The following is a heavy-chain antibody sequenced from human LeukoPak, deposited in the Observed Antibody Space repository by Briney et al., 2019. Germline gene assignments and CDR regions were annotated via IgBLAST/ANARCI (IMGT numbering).Heavy chain of an antibody. Sequence: GGSLRLSCAASGFTFDDNGMSWARQAPGKGLEWVSGINWNGGSTGYADSVKGRFTISRDNAKNTLYLQMNSLRAEDTALYYCARDLDYYDSKALDYWGQGTLVTVSS. V-gene: IGHV3-20*04. CDR1: GFTFDDNG. CDR3: ARDLDYYDSKALDY. CDR2: INWNGGST. D-gene: IGHD3-22*01. J-gene: IGHJ4*02.